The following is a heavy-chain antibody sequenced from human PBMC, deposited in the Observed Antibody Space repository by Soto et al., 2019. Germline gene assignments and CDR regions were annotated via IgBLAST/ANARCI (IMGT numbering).Heavy chain of an antibody. CDR3: ANALCTSCYKNANWFDP. CDR2: ISGSGGST. Sequence: QPGGSLRLSCAASGFTFSSYAMSWVRQAPGKGLEWVSAISGSGGSTYYADSVKGRFTISRDNSKNTLYLQMNSLRAEDTAVYYCANALCTSCYKNANWFDPWGQGTLVTVSS. V-gene: IGHV3-23*01. J-gene: IGHJ5*02. CDR1: GFTFSSYA. D-gene: IGHD2-2*02.